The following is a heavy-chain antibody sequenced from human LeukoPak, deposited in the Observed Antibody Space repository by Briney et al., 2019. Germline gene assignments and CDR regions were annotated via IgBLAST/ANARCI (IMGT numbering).Heavy chain of an antibody. Sequence: SETLSLTCTVSGGSISSSSYYWGWIRQPPGKGLEWIGSIYYSGSTYYNPSLKSRVTMSVDTSKNQFSLKLNSVTAADAAVYYCARASGGYYNNWFDPWGQGTLVTVSS. J-gene: IGHJ5*02. V-gene: IGHV4-39*07. D-gene: IGHD3-22*01. CDR3: ARASGGYYNNWFDP. CDR2: IYYSGST. CDR1: GGSISSSSYY.